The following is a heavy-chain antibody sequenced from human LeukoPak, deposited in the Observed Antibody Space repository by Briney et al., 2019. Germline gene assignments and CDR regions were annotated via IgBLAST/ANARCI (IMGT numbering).Heavy chain of an antibody. D-gene: IGHD3-10*01. J-gene: IGHJ4*02. CDR1: GFTFSSYE. CDR3: ASLTYYYNRDY. CDR2: ISSSGSTI. Sequence: GGSLRLSCAASGFTFSSYEMNWVRQAPGKGLECVSYISSSGSTIYYADSVKGRFTISRDNAKNSLYLQMNSLRAEDTAVYYCASLTYYYNRDYWGQGTLVTVSP. V-gene: IGHV3-48*03.